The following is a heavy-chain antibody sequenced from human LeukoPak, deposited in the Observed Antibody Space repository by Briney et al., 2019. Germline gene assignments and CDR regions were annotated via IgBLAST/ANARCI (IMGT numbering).Heavy chain of an antibody. CDR1: GFTFSSYA. CDR3: AKDHYSSGYSTMSSIDY. V-gene: IGHV3-23*01. Sequence: GGSLRLSCAASGFTFSSYAMNWVRQAPGKGLEWVSGISGSGGSTYYADSVKGRFTISRDNSKNTQYLQMNSLRAEDTAVYYCAKDHYSSGYSTMSSIDYWGQGTLVTVSS. J-gene: IGHJ4*02. CDR2: ISGSGGST. D-gene: IGHD3-22*01.